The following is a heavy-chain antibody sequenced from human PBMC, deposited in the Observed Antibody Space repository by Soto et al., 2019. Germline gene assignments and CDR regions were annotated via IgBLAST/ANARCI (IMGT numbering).Heavy chain of an antibody. V-gene: IGHV3-11*01. Sequence: GGSLRLSCAASGFTFSDYYMSWIRQAPGKGLEWVSYISSSGSTIYYADSVKGRFTISRDNAKNSLYLKMNSLRAEDTAVYYCKGPQEGQDDAFDIWGQGTMVTVS. CDR3: KGPQEGQDDAFDI. J-gene: IGHJ3*02. CDR1: GFTFSDYY. CDR2: ISSSGSTI.